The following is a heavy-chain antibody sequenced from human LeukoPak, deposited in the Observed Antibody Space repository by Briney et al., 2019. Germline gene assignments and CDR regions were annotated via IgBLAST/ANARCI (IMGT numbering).Heavy chain of an antibody. CDR1: GFTFSSYW. CDR3: ARERYSSGWSADLFDY. J-gene: IGHJ4*02. Sequence: GGSLRLSCAASGFTFSSYWMSWVRQAPGKGLEWVANIKQDGSEKYYVDSVKGRFTISRDNAKNSLYLQMNSLRAEDTAVYYCARERYSSGWSADLFDYWGQGTLVTVSS. CDR2: IKQDGSEK. V-gene: IGHV3-7*01. D-gene: IGHD6-19*01.